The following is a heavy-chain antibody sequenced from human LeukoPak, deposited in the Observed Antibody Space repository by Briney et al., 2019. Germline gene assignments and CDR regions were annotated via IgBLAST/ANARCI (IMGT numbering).Heavy chain of an antibody. J-gene: IGHJ4*02. D-gene: IGHD6-13*01. V-gene: IGHV3-23*01. CDR1: GFTLSSYA. CDR2: ISGSGGST. Sequence: GGSLRLSCAASGFTLSSYAMSWVRQAPGKGLEWVSAISGSGGSTYYADSVKGRFTISRDNSKNTLYLQMNSLRAEDTAVYYCAKSGIAAATILYYFDYWGQGTLVTVSS. CDR3: AKSGIAAATILYYFDY.